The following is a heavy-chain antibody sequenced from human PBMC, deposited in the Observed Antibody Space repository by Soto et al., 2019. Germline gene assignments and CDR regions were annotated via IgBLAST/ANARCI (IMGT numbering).Heavy chain of an antibody. CDR2: IIPIFGTA. Sequence: SLKVSCKPSVDTLSSYAISWVRQAPRQGLEWMGGIIPIFGTANYAKKFQGRVTITADESTSIAYMELSSLRSEDTAVYYCVRPRTGTTAESGGYYGMDVWGQGIMVTVSS. V-gene: IGHV1-69*13. D-gene: IGHD1-7*01. CDR3: VRPRTGTTAESGGYYGMDV. J-gene: IGHJ6*02. CDR1: VDTLSSYA.